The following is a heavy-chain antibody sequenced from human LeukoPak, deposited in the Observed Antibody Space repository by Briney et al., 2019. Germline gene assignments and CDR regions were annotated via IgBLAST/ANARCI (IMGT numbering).Heavy chain of an antibody. Sequence: SETLSLTCTVPGGSISSYYWSWIRQPPGKGLEWIGYIYYSGSTNYNPSLKSRVTISVDTSKNQFSLKLSSVTAADTAVYSCASSYDSSAYSPFDYWGQGTLVIVSS. J-gene: IGHJ4*02. V-gene: IGHV4-59*08. CDR1: GGSISSYY. CDR2: IYYSGST. CDR3: ASSYDSSAYSPFDY. D-gene: IGHD3-22*01.